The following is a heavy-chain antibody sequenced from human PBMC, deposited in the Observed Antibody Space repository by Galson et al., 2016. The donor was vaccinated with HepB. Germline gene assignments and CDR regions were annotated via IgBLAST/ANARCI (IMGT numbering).Heavy chain of an antibody. D-gene: IGHD6-19*01. CDR2: IYYSGGST. Sequence: SETLSLTCTASGVSLSSYYWSWIRQPPGKGLEWIGYIYYSGGSTNYNPSLKSRVTISVDTLKNQFSLKLSSVTAADTAVYFCARVRIAVAENSYFFDSWGQGTLVTVSS. CDR1: GVSLSSYY. V-gene: IGHV4-59*01. J-gene: IGHJ4*02. CDR3: ARVRIAVAENSYFFDS.